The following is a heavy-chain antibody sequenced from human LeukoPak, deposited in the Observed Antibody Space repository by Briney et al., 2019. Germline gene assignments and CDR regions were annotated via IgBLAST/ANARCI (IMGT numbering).Heavy chain of an antibody. CDR2: IYWDDDK. Sequence: SGPTLVNPTQTLTLTCTFSGFSLSTGGVGVGWIRQPPGKALESLALIYWDDDKRYSPSPRSRLTITKDTSKNQVVLTMTNMDPVDTATYYCAHRKGGYNWNDGDFDYWGQRTLVTVSS. V-gene: IGHV2-5*02. J-gene: IGHJ4*02. CDR3: AHRKGGYNWNDGDFDY. D-gene: IGHD1-1*01. CDR1: GFSLSTGGVG.